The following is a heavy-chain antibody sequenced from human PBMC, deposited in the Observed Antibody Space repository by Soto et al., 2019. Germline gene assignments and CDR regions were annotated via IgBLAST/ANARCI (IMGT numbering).Heavy chain of an antibody. D-gene: IGHD4-17*01. J-gene: IGHJ4*02. CDR3: ARLTPVTADFDY. V-gene: IGHV4-59*08. Sequence: QVQLQESGPGLVKPSETLSLTCTVSGGSISSYSWSWIRQPPGQGLEWIGYIYDSGSTQYNPSLNSRVPISVDTSKNQFSLKLSSVTAADTAVYYCARLTPVTADFDYWGQGTLVTVSS. CDR1: GGSISSYS. CDR2: IYDSGST.